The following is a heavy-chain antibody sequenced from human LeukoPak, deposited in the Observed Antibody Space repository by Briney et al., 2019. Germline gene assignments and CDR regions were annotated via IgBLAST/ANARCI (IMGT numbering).Heavy chain of an antibody. V-gene: IGHV3-23*01. CDR1: GFTFSSYG. CDR2: ISGSGGST. J-gene: IGHJ4*02. CDR3: AKGTSYSSGWGLDY. D-gene: IGHD6-19*01. Sequence: GGSLRLSCAASGFTFSSYGMHWVRQAPGKGLEWVSAISGSGGSTYYADSVKGRFTISRDNSKNTLYLQMNSLRAEDTAVYYCAKGTSYSSGWGLDYWGQGTLVTVSS.